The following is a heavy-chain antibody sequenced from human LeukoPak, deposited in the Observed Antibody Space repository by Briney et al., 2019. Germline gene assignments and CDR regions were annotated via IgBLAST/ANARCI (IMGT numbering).Heavy chain of an antibody. V-gene: IGHV1-18*01. CDR1: GYTFTNYG. D-gene: IGHD2-15*01. CDR2: ICPYNGNT. J-gene: IGHJ4*02. Sequence: GASVNVSCKASGYTFTNYGISWVRQAPGQGLEWMGWICPYNGNTNYAQKLPGRVTMTTEPSTCTAQMELGSLSPDDTAVYYCVREKYCSGDTCYSGAIDSWGQGTLVTVSS. CDR3: VREKYCSGDTCYSGAIDS.